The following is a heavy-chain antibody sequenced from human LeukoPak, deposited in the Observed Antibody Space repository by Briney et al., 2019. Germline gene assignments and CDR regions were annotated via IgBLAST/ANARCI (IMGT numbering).Heavy chain of an antibody. Sequence: PGRSLRLSCAASGFTFDDYAMHWVRQAPGKGLEWVSSISSSSSYIYYADSVKGRFTISRDNAKNSLYLQMNSLRAEDTAVYYCARGGSSGDYWGQGTLVTVSS. CDR2: ISSSSSYI. J-gene: IGHJ4*02. CDR1: GFTFDDYA. D-gene: IGHD6-19*01. V-gene: IGHV3-21*01. CDR3: ARGGSSGDY.